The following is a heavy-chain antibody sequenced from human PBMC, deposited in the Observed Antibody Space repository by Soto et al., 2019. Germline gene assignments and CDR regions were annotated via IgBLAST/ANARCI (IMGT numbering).Heavy chain of an antibody. CDR3: ARYYYDSSGYRYYFDY. CDR1: GYSFTSYW. CDR2: IYPGDSDT. J-gene: IGHJ4*02. V-gene: IGHV5-51*01. Sequence: GESLKISCSCSGYSFTSYWIGWVRQMPGKGLEWMGIIYPGDSDTRYSPSFQGQVTISADKSISTAYLQWSSLKASDTAMYYCARYYYDSSGYRYYFDYWGQGTLVTVSS. D-gene: IGHD3-22*01.